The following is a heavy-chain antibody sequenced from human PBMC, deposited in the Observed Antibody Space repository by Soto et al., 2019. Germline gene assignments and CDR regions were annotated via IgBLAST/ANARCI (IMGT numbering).Heavy chain of an antibody. CDR3: ARDFFVSSSDSSASYYYYGMDV. V-gene: IGHV3-13*01. Sequence: GGSLRLSCAASGFTFSSYDMHWVRQATGKGLEWVSAIGTAGDTYYPGSVKGRFTISRENAKNSLYLQMNSLRAEDTAVYYCARDFFVSSSDSSASYYYYGMDVWGQGTTVTVSS. J-gene: IGHJ6*02. D-gene: IGHD6-6*01. CDR1: GFTFSSYD. CDR2: IGTAGDT.